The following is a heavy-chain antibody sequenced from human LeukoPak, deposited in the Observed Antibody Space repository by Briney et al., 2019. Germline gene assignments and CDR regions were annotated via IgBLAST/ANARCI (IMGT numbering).Heavy chain of an antibody. CDR1: GYTFTGYY. J-gene: IGHJ4*02. CDR3: GTLLSNGPFDY. CDR2: IYPNTGAT. Sequence: ASVKVSCKASGYTFTGYYMHWVRQAPGQGLEWMGYIYPNTGATKYAQKFQGRVTMTRDTSISTAYMELSGLRSDDTAVYYCGTLLSNGPFDYWGQGSLVAVSS. V-gene: IGHV1-2*02.